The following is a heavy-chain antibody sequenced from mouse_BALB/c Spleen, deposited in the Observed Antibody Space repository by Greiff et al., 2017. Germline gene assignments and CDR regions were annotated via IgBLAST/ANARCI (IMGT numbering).Heavy chain of an antibody. V-gene: IGHV5-6-3*01. CDR3: ARRDEVAY. Sequence: EVMLVESGGGLVQPGGSLKLSCAASGFTFSSYGMSWVRQTPDKRLELVATINSNGGSTYYPDSVKGRFTISRDNAKNTLYLQMSSLKSEDTAMYYCARRDEVAYWGQGTLVTVSA. D-gene: IGHD1-3*01. CDR2: INSNGGST. CDR1: GFTFSSYG. J-gene: IGHJ3*01.